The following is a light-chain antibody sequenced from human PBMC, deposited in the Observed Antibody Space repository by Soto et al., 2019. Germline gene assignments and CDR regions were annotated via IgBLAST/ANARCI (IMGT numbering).Light chain of an antibody. J-gene: IGKJ2*01. Sequence: DIVMTQSPDSLAVSLGERATINCKSSQNILYNSNNKNYLAWYQHKPGQPPKLLIYWASTRESGVPDRFSGSGSGTDLTLTISSLQAEDVAVYYCQQYYNSYTFGQGTKVEIK. V-gene: IGKV4-1*01. CDR3: QQYYNSYT. CDR2: WAS. CDR1: QNILYNSNNKNY.